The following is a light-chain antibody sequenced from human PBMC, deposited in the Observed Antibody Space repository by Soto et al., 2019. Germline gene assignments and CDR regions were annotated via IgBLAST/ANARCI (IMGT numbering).Light chain of an antibody. V-gene: IGKV3-11*01. J-gene: IGKJ4*01. Sequence: EIVLTQSPATLSSSPGERATFTCRASQGVRTYLAWYHQKPGKAPSRLIYDASNRATGIPARFSGSGSGTDFTLTISSLEPEDFAVYYCQQRSNWPLAFGGGTKVEIK. CDR2: DAS. CDR1: QGVRTY. CDR3: QQRSNWPLA.